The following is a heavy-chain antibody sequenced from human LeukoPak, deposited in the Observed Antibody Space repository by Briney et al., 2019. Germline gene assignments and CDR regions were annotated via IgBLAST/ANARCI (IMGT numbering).Heavy chain of an antibody. D-gene: IGHD4-11*01. Sequence: PSETLSLTCTVSGGSISSYYWSWIRQPPGKGLEWIGYVYYSGSTNYNPSLKSRVTISVDTSKNQLSLKLSSVTAADTAVYYCARGGLQYDYWGQGTLVTVSS. CDR1: GGSISSYY. CDR2: VYYSGST. V-gene: IGHV4-59*01. CDR3: ARGGLQYDY. J-gene: IGHJ4*02.